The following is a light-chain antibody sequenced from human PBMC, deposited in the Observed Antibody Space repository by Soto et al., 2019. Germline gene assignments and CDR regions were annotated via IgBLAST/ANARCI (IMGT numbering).Light chain of an antibody. CDR2: DAS. Sequence: DIQMTQSPSSVSASVGDGVTITCRASRNIKTSLAWYQQRPGKGPELLIYDASTLQSGVPSRISGSGSGTEFTLTISRLQPEDFAIFYCQQINSFPPTFGGGTKVDIK. V-gene: IGKV1-12*01. CDR3: QQINSFPPT. J-gene: IGKJ4*01. CDR1: RNIKTS.